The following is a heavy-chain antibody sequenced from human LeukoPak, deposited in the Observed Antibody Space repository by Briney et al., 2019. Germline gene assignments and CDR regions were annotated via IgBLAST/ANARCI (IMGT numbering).Heavy chain of an antibody. Sequence: GGSLRLSCGASGFTFSSYSMNWVRQAPGKGLEWVSSISSSSSYIYYADSVKGRFTISRDNAKSSLYLQMNSLRAEDTAVYYCAREEGAAAGVDYWGQGTLVTVSS. D-gene: IGHD6-13*01. V-gene: IGHV3-21*01. CDR2: ISSSSSYI. J-gene: IGHJ4*02. CDR3: AREEGAAAGVDY. CDR1: GFTFSSYS.